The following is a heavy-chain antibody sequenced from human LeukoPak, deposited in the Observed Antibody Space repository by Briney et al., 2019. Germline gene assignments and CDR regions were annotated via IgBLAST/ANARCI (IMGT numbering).Heavy chain of an antibody. CDR3: ARGWISDSFDY. Sequence: GRSLRLSCAASGFTFSSYEMNWVRQAPGKGLEWVSYISSSGSNIYYADSVKGRFTISRDNAKNSLYLQMNSLRAEDTAVYYCARGWISDSFDYWGQGTLVTVTS. CDR1: GFTFSSYE. V-gene: IGHV3-48*03. CDR2: ISSSGSNI. J-gene: IGHJ4*02. D-gene: IGHD5-12*01.